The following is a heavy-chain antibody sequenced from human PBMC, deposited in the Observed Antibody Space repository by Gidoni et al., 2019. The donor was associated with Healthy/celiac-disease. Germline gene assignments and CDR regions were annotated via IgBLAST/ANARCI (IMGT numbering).Heavy chain of an antibody. J-gene: IGHJ4*02. CDR1: GFTFSSYW. Sequence: EVQLVESGGGLVQPGGSLRLSCSASGFTFSSYWMSWVRQAPGKGLEWVANIKQDGSEKYYVDSVKGRFTISRDNAKNSLYLQMNSLRAEDTAVYYCAREEVVVTAILENWGQGTLVTVSS. CDR3: AREEVVVTAILEN. CDR2: IKQDGSEK. V-gene: IGHV3-7*01. D-gene: IGHD2-21*02.